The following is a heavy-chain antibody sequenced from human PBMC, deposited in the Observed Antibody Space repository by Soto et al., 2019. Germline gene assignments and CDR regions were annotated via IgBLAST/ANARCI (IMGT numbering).Heavy chain of an antibody. V-gene: IGHV1-18*01. J-gene: IGHJ5*02. CDR2: ISAQNGNT. CDR3: ARDCPVPPATPNNWFDP. D-gene: IGHD2-2*02. Sequence: QVHLVQSGAEVKRPGDSVKVSCKASGYTFANYGMSWVRQAPGQGLEWMGWISAQNGNTKYAQKFQGRVSRTADTATSTGYMELRSLTSDDTAVYYCARDCPVPPATPNNWFDPWGQGTLVTVSP. CDR1: GYTFANYG.